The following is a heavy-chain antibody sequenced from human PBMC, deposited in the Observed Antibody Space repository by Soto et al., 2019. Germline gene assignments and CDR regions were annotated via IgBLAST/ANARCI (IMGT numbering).Heavy chain of an antibody. CDR3: ARLHHGIV. D-gene: IGHD1-20*01. V-gene: IGHV3-64*01. CDR2: ISSNGGST. CDR1: GFTFSSYA. J-gene: IGHJ6*02. Sequence: EVQLVESGGGLVQPGGSLRLSCAASGFTFSSYAMHWVRQAPGKGLEYVSAISSNGGSTYYANSVKGRFTISRDNSKNTLYLQMGSLRAEDMAVYYCARLHHGIVWGQGTTVTVSS.